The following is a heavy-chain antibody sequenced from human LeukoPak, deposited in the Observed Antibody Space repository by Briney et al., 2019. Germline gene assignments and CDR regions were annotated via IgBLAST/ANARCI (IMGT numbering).Heavy chain of an antibody. CDR1: GFTFDDYA. CDR3: AKVRGYCSGGSCYSGFGYMDV. CDR2: IIWDGGST. V-gene: IGHV3-43D*04. Sequence: GGSLRLSCAASGFTFDDYAMHWVRQAPGKGLEWVSLIIWDGGSTYYADSVKGRFTISRDNSKNSLYLQMNSLRAEDTALYYCAKVRGYCSGGSCYSGFGYMDVWGKGTTVTVSS. J-gene: IGHJ6*03. D-gene: IGHD2-15*01.